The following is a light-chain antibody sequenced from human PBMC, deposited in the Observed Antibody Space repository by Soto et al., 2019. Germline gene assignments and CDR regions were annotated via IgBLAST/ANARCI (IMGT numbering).Light chain of an antibody. Sequence: EIVLTQSPATLSLSPGERATLSCRASQTVYNYLAWYQQRPGQAPRLLIYDASNRATGIPARFSGSGSGTDFTLTITSLEPEDLAVYFCHQRYDWPLTFGGGSRIEIK. CDR2: DAS. CDR1: QTVYNY. V-gene: IGKV3-11*01. J-gene: IGKJ4*01. CDR3: HQRYDWPLT.